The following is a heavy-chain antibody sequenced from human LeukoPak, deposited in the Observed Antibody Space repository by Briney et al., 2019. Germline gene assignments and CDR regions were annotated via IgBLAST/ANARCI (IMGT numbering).Heavy chain of an antibody. CDR3: ARVGMRKFDP. V-gene: IGHV3-11*05. Sequence: GGSLRLSCAASGFTISRNYMSWIRQAPGKGLEWVSYISSSNNYTNYADSVKGRFTISRDNAKNSVYLRMNSLRAEDTAVYYCARVGMRKFDPWGQGTLVTVSS. CDR1: GFTISRNY. J-gene: IGHJ5*02. D-gene: IGHD7-27*01. CDR2: ISSSNNYT.